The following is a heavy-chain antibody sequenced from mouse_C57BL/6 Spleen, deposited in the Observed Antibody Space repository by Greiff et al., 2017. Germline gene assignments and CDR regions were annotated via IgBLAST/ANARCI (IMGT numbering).Heavy chain of an antibody. CDR3: TRGGLVGFDY. V-gene: IGHV1-15*01. Sequence: QVQLQQSGAELVRPGASVTLSCKASGYTFTAYEMHWVKQTPVHGLEWIGAIDPETGGTAYNQKFKGKAILTADKSSSTAYMELRSLTSEDSAVYYCTRGGLVGFDYWGQGTTLTVSS. CDR2: IDPETGGT. CDR1: GYTFTAYE. D-gene: IGHD1-1*02. J-gene: IGHJ2*01.